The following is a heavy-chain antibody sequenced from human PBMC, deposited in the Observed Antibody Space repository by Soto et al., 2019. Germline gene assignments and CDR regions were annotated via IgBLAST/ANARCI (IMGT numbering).Heavy chain of an antibody. J-gene: IGHJ3*02. V-gene: IGHV4-34*01. D-gene: IGHD1-1*01. CDR3: ARVERGTATTVVDAFDI. Sequence: QVQLQQWGAGLLKPSETLSLTCAVYGGFVSSGSYYWSWIRQPPGKGLEWIGEMSHSGGTHFNPSLKSRVNISVDTSKNQFSLKMSSVPAADTALYYCARVERGTATTVVDAFDIWGPGTMVTVSS. CDR2: MSHSGGT. CDR1: GGFVSSGSYY.